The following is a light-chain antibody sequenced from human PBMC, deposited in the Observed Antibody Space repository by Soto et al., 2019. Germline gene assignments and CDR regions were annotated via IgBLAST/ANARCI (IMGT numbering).Light chain of an antibody. CDR3: QQYTSYPLT. CDR2: KAS. CDR1: QSISSW. J-gene: IGKJ4*01. V-gene: IGKV1-5*03. Sequence: DIQMTQSPSTLSASVGDRVTITCRASQSISSWLAWYQQRPGKAPKLLIYKASSLQSGLPSRFTGSGSGTEFTLTISSLQPDQFATYYCQQYTSYPLTVGGGTKVEIK.